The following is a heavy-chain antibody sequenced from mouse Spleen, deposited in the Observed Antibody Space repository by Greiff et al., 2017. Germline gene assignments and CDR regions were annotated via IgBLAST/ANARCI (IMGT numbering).Heavy chain of an antibody. Sequence: EVMLVESGGGLVKPGGSLKLSCAASGFTFSDYGMHWVRQAPEKGLEWVAYISSGSSTIYYADTVKGRFTISRDNAKNTLFLQMTSLRSEDTAMYYCARNYYRYGPYAMDYWGQGTSVTVSS. J-gene: IGHJ4*01. V-gene: IGHV5-17*01. CDR1: GFTFSDYG. D-gene: IGHD2-14*01. CDR2: ISSGSSTI. CDR3: ARNYYRYGPYAMDY.